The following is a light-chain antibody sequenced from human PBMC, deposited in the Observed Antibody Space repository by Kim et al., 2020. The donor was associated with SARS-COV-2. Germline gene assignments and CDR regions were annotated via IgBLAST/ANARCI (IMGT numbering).Light chain of an antibody. CDR1: QSISSH. J-gene: IGKJ5*01. V-gene: IGKV1-39*01. Sequence: SGGDRVIITCRTSQSISSHLNWYQQKPGKAPNLLIFAASSLQSGVPSRFSGSGSGTDFTLTISTLQPEDFATYYCQQGYSSPQITFGQGTRLEIK. CDR3: QQGYSSPQIT. CDR2: AAS.